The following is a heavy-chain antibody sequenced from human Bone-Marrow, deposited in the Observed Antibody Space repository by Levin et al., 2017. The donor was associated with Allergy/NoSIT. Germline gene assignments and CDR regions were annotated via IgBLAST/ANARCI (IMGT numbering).Heavy chain of an antibody. D-gene: IGHD6-19*01. J-gene: IGHJ5*02. CDR3: ARARYSSGCWFDP. CDR1: GFTFSSYG. Sequence: GESLKISCAASGFTFSSYGMHWVRQAPGKGLEWVAVIWYDGSNKYYADSVKGRFTISRDNSKNTLYLQMNSLRAEDTAVYYCARARYSSGCWFDPWGQGTLVTVSS. V-gene: IGHV3-33*01. CDR2: IWYDGSNK.